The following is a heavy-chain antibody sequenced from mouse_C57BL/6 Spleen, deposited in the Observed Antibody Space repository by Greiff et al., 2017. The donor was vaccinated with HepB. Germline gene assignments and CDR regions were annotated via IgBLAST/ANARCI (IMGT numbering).Heavy chain of an antibody. CDR2: IHPNSGST. D-gene: IGHD1-1*01. CDR3: ASTVVADYAMDD. Sequence: VQLQQPGAELVKPGASVKLSCKASGYTFTSYWMHWVKQRPGQGLEWIGMIHPNSGSTNYNEKFKSKATLTVDKSSSTAYMQLSSLTSEDSAVYDCASTVVADYAMDDWGQGTSVTVSS. V-gene: IGHV1-64*01. J-gene: IGHJ4*01. CDR1: GYTFTSYW.